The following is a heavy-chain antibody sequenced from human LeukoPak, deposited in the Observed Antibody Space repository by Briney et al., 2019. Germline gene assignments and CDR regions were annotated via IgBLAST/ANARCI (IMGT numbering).Heavy chain of an antibody. CDR2: ILYDGSDK. CDR1: GFTFSIYG. J-gene: IGHJ4*02. CDR3: ARRTPTDY. Sequence: GRSLRLSCVASGFTFSIYGMHWVRQAPGRGLECLAVILYDGSDKYYADSVKGRFTISRDNAKNSLYLQMNSLRAEDTAVYYCARRTPTDYWGQGTLVTVSS. V-gene: IGHV3-33*01.